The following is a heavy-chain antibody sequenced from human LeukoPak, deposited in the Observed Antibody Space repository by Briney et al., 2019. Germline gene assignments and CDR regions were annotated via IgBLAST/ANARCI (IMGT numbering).Heavy chain of an antibody. V-gene: IGHV4-59*08. D-gene: IGHD3-16*01. Sequence: ASETLSLTCTVSAGSISSYYWSWIRQPPGKGLEWIGYIYYSGSTNYNPSLKSRVTISVDTSKNQFSLKLSSVTAADTAVYYCARHSAGPYFDYWGQGTLVTVSS. J-gene: IGHJ4*02. CDR3: ARHSAGPYFDY. CDR1: AGSISSYY. CDR2: IYYSGST.